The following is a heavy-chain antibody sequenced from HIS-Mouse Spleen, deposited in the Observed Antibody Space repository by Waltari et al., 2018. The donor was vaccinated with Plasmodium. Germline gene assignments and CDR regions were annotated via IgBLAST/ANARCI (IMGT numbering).Heavy chain of an antibody. J-gene: IGHJ1*01. D-gene: IGHD6-13*01. CDR3: ARLDPHSSSWYRYFQH. Sequence: QVQLVQSGAEVKKPGASVKVSCKAAGYTFPGYCMHWVRQAPGQGLVWMGWINPNSGGTNYAQKFQGRVTMTRDTSISTAYMELSRLKSDDTAVYYCARLDPHSSSWYRYFQHWGQGTLVTVSS. V-gene: IGHV1-2*02. CDR1: GYTFPGYC. CDR2: INPNSGGT.